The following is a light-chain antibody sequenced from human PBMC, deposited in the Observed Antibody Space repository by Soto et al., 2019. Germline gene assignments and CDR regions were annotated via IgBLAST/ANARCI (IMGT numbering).Light chain of an antibody. J-gene: IGLJ1*01. Sequence: QSVLTQPPSVSGAPGQRVTISCTGSSSNIGAGYDVHWYQQLPGTAPKLLIYVNTNRPSGVPDRFSGSKSGPSASLAITGLQAEDEGHYYCQSYDSSLSGSRVFGTGTKVTVL. CDR2: VNT. V-gene: IGLV1-40*01. CDR3: QSYDSSLSGSRV. CDR1: SSNIGAGYD.